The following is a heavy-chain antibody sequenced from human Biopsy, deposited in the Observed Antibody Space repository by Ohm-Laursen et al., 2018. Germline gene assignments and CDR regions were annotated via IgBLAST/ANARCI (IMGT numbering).Heavy chain of an antibody. J-gene: IGHJ4*02. CDR1: GVTLSGYS. Sequence: SLRLSCSASGVTLSGYSMNWVRQAPGKGLEWVANINPDGSVKYFADSVKGRFTISRDNAENSMYLQMSSLTVDGTAVYYCARDERWGQGTLVTVSS. D-gene: IGHD5-24*01. CDR2: INPDGSVK. CDR3: ARDER. V-gene: IGHV3-7*01.